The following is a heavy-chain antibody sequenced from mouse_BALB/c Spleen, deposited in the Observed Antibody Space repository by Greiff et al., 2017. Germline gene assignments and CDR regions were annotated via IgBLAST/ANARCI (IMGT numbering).Heavy chain of an antibody. CDR2: IDPANGNT. J-gene: IGHJ4*01. CDR1: GFNINDTY. Sequence: VQLQQSGADLVKPGASLTLSCTASGFNINDTYMHWVHQTPEQGLEWIGRIDPANGNTKYYPKFQGKTTITADTTSNTVYLQHSIRTSEDTAVYYCAPRGCGDAYYGIDYWGQGTSVTVSA. CDR3: APRGCGDAYYGIDY. V-gene: IGHV14-3*02.